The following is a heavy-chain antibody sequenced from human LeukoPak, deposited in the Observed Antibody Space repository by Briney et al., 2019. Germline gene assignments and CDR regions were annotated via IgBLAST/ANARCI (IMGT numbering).Heavy chain of an antibody. J-gene: IGHJ4*02. CDR3: ARSSTGSYFDY. V-gene: IGHV4-59*01. CDR1: GGSMSRYY. CDR2: MYYSGST. Sequence: SETLSLTCTISGGSMSRYYWSWIRQHPGKGLECIGYMYYSGSTKYNPSLKSRVTISVDTSKNQFSLKLSTVTAADTAVYYCARSSTGSYFDYWGQGTLVTVSS. D-gene: IGHD3-3*02.